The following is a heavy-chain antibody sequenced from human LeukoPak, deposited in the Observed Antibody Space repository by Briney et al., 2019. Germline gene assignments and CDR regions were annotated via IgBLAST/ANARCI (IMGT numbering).Heavy chain of an antibody. CDR1: VDSISNTNYY. CDR2: VYYVGTT. J-gene: IGHJ4*02. V-gene: IGHV4-39*01. D-gene: IGHD6-19*01. CDR3: AASEGKYASGWYASYYFDS. Sequence: PSATLSLTCTVSVDSISNTNYYWQWVRQPPGGGVEWNGKVYYVGTTYYTPSLQSQVTISVDSSKNKSSLNLSSVTAADTGVYYCAASEGKYASGWYASYYFDSWGRGTLVAVST.